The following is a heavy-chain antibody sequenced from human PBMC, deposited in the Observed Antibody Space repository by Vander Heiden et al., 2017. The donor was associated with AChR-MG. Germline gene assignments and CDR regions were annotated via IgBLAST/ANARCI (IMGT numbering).Heavy chain of an antibody. Sequence: DVHLVESGGGWVKPGGSLRPSCAVSGFTFKDAWMNWVRQAPGKGLEWIGRIKSNSDGGITDHAAPVKGRFTISRDDSKNTLYLQMDSLKTEDTGVYYCTTLSLWNYVLETWGQGSLVTVSS. CDR3: TTLSLWNYVLET. D-gene: IGHD1-7*01. CDR2: IKSNSDGGIT. J-gene: IGHJ5*02. V-gene: IGHV3-15*01. CDR1: GFTFKDAW.